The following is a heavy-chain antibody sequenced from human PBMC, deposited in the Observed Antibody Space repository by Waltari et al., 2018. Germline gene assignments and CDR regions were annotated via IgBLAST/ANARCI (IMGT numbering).Heavy chain of an antibody. CDR1: GYSFIGYA. Sequence: QVQLVQSGAEVKKPGASVKVSCKASGYSFIGYAMQWVRQAPGQRPEWMGWINVGNDKTKYSQKWQGRVTLTRDTSASTAYMELISLRSEDTAVYYCARDRQPLVRAYYYYYGIDVWGQGTTVIVSS. V-gene: IGHV1-3*01. CDR2: INVGNDKT. D-gene: IGHD6-13*01. J-gene: IGHJ6*02. CDR3: ARDRQPLVRAYYYYYGIDV.